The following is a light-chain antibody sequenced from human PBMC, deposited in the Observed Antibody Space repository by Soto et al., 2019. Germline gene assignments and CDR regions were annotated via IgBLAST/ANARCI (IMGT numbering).Light chain of an antibody. CDR1: QSVSSSY. V-gene: IGKV3-20*01. J-gene: IGKJ1*01. CDR3: QQYGSSPRT. CDR2: AAS. Sequence: EIVLTQSPGTLSLSPGERATLSCRASQSVSSSYLAWYQQKPGQAPRPLIYAASRRATGIPDRFSGSGSGKDFTLTITGLEPEDFAVYYCQQYGSSPRTLGQGTKVDIK.